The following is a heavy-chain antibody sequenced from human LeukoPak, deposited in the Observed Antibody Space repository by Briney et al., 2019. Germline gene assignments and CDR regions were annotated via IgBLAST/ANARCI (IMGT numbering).Heavy chain of an antibody. V-gene: IGHV4-59*08. D-gene: IGHD3-10*01. CDR2: IYYSGSA. Sequence: SSETLSLTCTVSGGSISSYYWSWIRQPPGKGLEWIGYIYYSGSANYNPSLKSRVTISIDTSKNQFSLKLSSVTAVDTAVYYCARYYTSGLDYWGQGTLVTVSS. CDR3: ARYYTSGLDY. CDR1: GGSISSYY. J-gene: IGHJ4*02.